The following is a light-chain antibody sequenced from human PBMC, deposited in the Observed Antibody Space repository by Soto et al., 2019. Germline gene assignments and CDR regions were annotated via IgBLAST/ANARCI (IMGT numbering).Light chain of an antibody. Sequence: EIVLTQSPATLSLSPGERATLSCRASQSVSSYLAWYQQKPGQAPRLLIYDASNRATGIPARFSGSRSGTDFTLTISSLEPEDFAVYYCQQSSNWPPGTFGQGTKLEIK. V-gene: IGKV3-11*01. CDR1: QSVSSY. CDR3: QQSSNWPPGT. CDR2: DAS. J-gene: IGKJ2*01.